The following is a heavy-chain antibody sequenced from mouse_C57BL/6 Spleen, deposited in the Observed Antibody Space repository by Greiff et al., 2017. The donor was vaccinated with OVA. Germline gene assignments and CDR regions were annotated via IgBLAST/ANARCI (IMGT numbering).Heavy chain of an antibody. D-gene: IGHD1-1*01. CDR3: ASTTTYYAMDY. CDR1: GYSITSGYY. J-gene: IGHJ4*01. CDR2: ISYDGSN. Sequence: EVKLLESGPGLVKPSQSLSLTCSVTGYSITSGYYWNWIRQFPGNKLEWMGYISYDGSNNYNPSLKNRISITRDTSKNQFFLKLNSVTTEDTATYYCASTTTYYAMDYWGQGTSVTVSS. V-gene: IGHV3-6*01.